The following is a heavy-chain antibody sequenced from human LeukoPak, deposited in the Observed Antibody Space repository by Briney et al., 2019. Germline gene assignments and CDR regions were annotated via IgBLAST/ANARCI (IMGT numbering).Heavy chain of an antibody. CDR2: FSCSGST. D-gene: IGHD2-2*01. CDR3: ARGPLCSSTSCYAFDI. Sequence: SETLSLTCSVSGGSISSCTYSWGWIRQPPGKGLEWIGSFSCSGSTYYNPSLKSRVTISVDTSKNQFSLKLSSVTAADTAVYYCARGPLCSSTSCYAFDIWGQGTMVTVSS. CDR1: GGSISSCTYS. J-gene: IGHJ3*02. V-gene: IGHV4-39*07.